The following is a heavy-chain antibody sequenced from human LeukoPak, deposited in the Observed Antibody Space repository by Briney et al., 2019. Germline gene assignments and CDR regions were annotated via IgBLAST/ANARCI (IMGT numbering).Heavy chain of an antibody. CDR3: ARDLGVLEYDP. CDR1: GFTFSSYG. CDR2: IWYDGSNK. V-gene: IGHV3-33*01. D-gene: IGHD1-26*01. J-gene: IGHJ5*02. Sequence: RGSLRLSCAASGFTFSSYGMHWVRHAPGMGLEWVAVIWYDGSNKYYADSVKGRFTISRDNSKNTLYLQMNSLRAEDTAVYYCARDLGVLEYDPWGQGTLVTVSS.